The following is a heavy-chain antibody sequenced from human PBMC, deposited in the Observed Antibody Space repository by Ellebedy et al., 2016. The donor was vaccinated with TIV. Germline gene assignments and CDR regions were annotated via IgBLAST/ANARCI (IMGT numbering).Heavy chain of an antibody. V-gene: IGHV4-39*01. CDR1: GGSISSSSYY. CDR2: IYYSGST. D-gene: IGHD7-27*01. J-gene: IGHJ5*02. Sequence: SETLSLTXTVSGGSISSSSYYWGWIRQPPGKGLEWIGSIYYSGSTYYNPSLKSRVTISVDTSKNQFSLKLSSVTAADTAVYYCARGEETGDLRPFDPWGQGTLVTVSS. CDR3: ARGEETGDLRPFDP.